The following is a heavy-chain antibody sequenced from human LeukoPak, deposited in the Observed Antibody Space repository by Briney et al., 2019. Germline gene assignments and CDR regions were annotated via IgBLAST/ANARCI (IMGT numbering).Heavy chain of an antibody. CDR1: GGSISSSNW. V-gene: IGHV4-4*02. Sequence: KASGTLSLTCAVSGGSISSSNWWSWVRQPPGKGLEWIGEIYHSGSTNYNPSLKSRVTISVDKSKNQFSLKLSPVTAADTAVYYCATDSSGWDAFDIWGQGTMVTVSS. J-gene: IGHJ3*02. CDR2: IYHSGST. CDR3: ATDSSGWDAFDI. D-gene: IGHD6-19*01.